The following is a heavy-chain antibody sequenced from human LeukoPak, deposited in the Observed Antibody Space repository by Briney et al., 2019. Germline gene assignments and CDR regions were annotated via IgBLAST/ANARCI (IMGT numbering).Heavy chain of an antibody. CDR3: ARSPSDSSGYYLDY. V-gene: IGHV4-30-2*01. Sequence: SETLSLTCAVSGGPISRGDNSWSWLRQPPGKGLEWVGYIYHSGTTYYNPSLKSRVTISLDRSKNQFSLKLTSVTAADTAVYYCARSPSDSSGYYLDYWGQGTLVTVSS. D-gene: IGHD3-22*01. J-gene: IGHJ4*02. CDR1: GGPISRGDNS. CDR2: IYHSGTT.